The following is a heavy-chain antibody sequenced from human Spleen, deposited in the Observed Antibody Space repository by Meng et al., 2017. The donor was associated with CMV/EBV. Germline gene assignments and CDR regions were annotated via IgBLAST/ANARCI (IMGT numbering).Heavy chain of an antibody. CDR2: ISAYHGNT. CDR1: GYTFTSYG. V-gene: IGHV1-18*01. CDR3: ARDAGFLGPVSYGMDV. J-gene: IGHJ6*02. D-gene: IGHD3-3*01. Sequence: ASVKVSCKASGYTFTSYGISWVRQAPGQGLEWMGWISAYHGNTKYSQKFQGRVTMTTDTSRSTAYMELRSLRSDDTALYYCARDAGFLGPVSYGMDVWGQGTTVTVSS.